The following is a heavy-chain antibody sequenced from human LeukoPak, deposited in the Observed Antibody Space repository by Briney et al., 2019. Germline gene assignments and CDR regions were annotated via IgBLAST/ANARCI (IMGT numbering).Heavy chain of an antibody. Sequence: PGGSLRLSCAASGFTFSSYSMNWVRQAPGKGLEWVSSIRSSSSYIYYADSVKGRFTISRDNAKNSLYLQMNSLRAEDTAVYYCARSITIFGVVISHYYFDYWGQGTLVTVSS. J-gene: IGHJ4*02. CDR2: IRSSSSYI. CDR1: GFTFSSYS. D-gene: IGHD3-3*01. CDR3: ARSITIFGVVISHYYFDY. V-gene: IGHV3-21*01.